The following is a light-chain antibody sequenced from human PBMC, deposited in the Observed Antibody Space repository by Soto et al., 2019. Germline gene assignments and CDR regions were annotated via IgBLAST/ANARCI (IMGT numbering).Light chain of an antibody. CDR1: EGISTH. Sequence: DIQMTQSPSSLSASVADRVTITCRASEGISTHLNWYQQKPGKAPRLLIKAASTLQSGVPPRFSGSGSGTEFTLTISSLQSEDFAVYYCQQYNNWPPLTFGGGTKVDNK. CDR3: QQYNNWPPLT. J-gene: IGKJ4*01. V-gene: IGKV1-39*01. CDR2: AAS.